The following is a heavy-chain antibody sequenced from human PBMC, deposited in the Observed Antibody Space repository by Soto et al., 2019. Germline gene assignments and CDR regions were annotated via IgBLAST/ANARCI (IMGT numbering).Heavy chain of an antibody. V-gene: IGHV3-48*03. J-gene: IGHJ4*02. CDR2: ISSSGSTI. D-gene: IGHD3-16*02. CDR3: ARVDDYVWGSYRSSDY. CDR1: GFTFSSYE. Sequence: EVQLVESGGGLVQPGGSLRLSCAASGFTFSSYEMNWVRQAPGKGLEWVSYISSSGSTIYYADSVKGRFTISRDNAKNSLYLQMNSLRAEDTAVYYCARVDDYVWGSYRSSDYWGQGTLVTVSS.